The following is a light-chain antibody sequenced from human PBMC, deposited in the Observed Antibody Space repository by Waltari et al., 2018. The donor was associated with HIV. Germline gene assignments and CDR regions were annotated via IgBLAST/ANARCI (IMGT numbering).Light chain of an antibody. CDR1: HSVRCH. CDR3: HQYNNWPLT. J-gene: IGKJ4*01. CDR2: AAS. V-gene: IGKV3-15*01. Sequence: VVMTQSPATLSVSPGEGATLSCRARHSVRCHVAWYQQKPGQAPRLLIYAASTRATDLPARFSGSGSGTEFTLTITSLQSEDFALYFCHQYNNWPLTFGGGTKVEIK.